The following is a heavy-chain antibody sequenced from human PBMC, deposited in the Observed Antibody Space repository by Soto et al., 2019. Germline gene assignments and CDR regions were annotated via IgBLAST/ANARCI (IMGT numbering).Heavy chain of an antibody. Sequence: PGGSLRLSCAASGFTFSSYDMHWVRQTTGKGLEWVSAIGTAGDTYYPGSVKGRFTISRENAKNSLYLQMNSLRAGDTAVYYCASSGGPETITMIVVAILSLLDFACCWGQGTPVTVSS. CDR3: ASSGGPETITMIVVAILSLLDFACC. J-gene: IGHJ4*02. D-gene: IGHD3-22*01. CDR2: IGTAGDT. CDR1: GFTFSSYD. V-gene: IGHV3-13*01.